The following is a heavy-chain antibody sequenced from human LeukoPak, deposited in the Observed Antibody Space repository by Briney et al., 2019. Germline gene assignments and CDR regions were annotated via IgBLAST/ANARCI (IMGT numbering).Heavy chain of an antibody. CDR3: ARRSSSWSFDY. CDR1: TYSISSGYY. D-gene: IGHD6-13*01. J-gene: IGHJ4*02. Sequence: SETLSLTCTVSTYSISSGYYWGWIRQPPGKGLEWIGNIYHNGNTYYNPSLKSRVTISVDTSKKQFSLKLRTATAADTAVYYCARRSSSWSFDYWGQGTLVTVSS. CDR2: IYHNGNT. V-gene: IGHV4-38-2*02.